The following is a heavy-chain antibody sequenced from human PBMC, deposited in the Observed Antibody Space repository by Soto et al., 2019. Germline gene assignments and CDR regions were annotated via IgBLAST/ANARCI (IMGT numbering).Heavy chain of an antibody. CDR3: AVVVPASMGDYFDY. V-gene: IGHV1-69*02. D-gene: IGHD2-2*01. CDR1: GGTFSSYT. CDR2: SIPILGIA. Sequence: QVQLVQSGAEVEKPGSSVKVSCKASGGTFSSYTISWVRPAPGQGLEWMGRSIPILGIANYAQKFQGRVTITADKSTNTAYMELTSLRSGATAVSYCAVVVPASMGDYFDYLGQGTLVTV. J-gene: IGHJ4*02.